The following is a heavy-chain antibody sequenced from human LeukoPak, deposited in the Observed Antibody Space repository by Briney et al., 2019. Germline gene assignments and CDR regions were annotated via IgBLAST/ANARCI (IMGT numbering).Heavy chain of an antibody. Sequence: PSETLSLTCTVSGGSISSYYWSWLRQPPGKGLEWIGYIYYSGSTNYNPSLTSRVTISVDTSKNRFSLKLSSVTAADTAVYYCARRTGSGYYVFDYWGQGTLVTVSS. D-gene: IGHD3-3*01. V-gene: IGHV4-59*01. J-gene: IGHJ4*02. CDR3: ARRTGSGYYVFDY. CDR2: IYYSGST. CDR1: GGSISSYY.